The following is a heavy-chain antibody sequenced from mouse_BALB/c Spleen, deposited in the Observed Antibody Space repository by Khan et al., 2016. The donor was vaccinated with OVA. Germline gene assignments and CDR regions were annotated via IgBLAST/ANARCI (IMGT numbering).Heavy chain of an antibody. CDR3: VRGGAYYRNDGGFAY. CDR2: INPSNGYT. J-gene: IGHJ3*01. CDR1: GYTFTSYT. Sequence: QVQLKESGAELARPGASVKMSCKASGYTFTSYTIHWIKLRPGQGLEWIGYINPSNGYTNYNQKFKDKATLTADKSSTTAYMQLSSLTSDDSAVYNVVRGGAYYRNDGGFAYWGQGTLVTVSA. D-gene: IGHD2-14*01. V-gene: IGHV1-4*01.